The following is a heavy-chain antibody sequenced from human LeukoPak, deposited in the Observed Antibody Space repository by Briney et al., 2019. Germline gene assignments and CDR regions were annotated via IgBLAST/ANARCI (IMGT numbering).Heavy chain of an antibody. J-gene: IGHJ4*02. Sequence: SETLSLTCTVSGYSISSGYYWGWIRPPPGKGLEWIGSIYHSGSTYYNPSLKSRVTISVDTSKNQFSLKLSSVTAADTAVYYCAREGEVTVFDYWGQGTLVTVSS. CDR3: AREGEVTVFDY. D-gene: IGHD2-21*02. V-gene: IGHV4-38-2*02. CDR1: GYSISSGYY. CDR2: IYHSGST.